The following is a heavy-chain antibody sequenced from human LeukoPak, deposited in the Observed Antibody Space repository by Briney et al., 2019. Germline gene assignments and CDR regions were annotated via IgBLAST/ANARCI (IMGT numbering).Heavy chain of an antibody. Sequence: GGSLRLSCAASGFTFSSYSMNWVRQAPGKGLEWVSSISSSSSYTYYADSVKGRFTISRDNVKNSLYLQMNSLRAEDTAVYYCARDDAGSRDGYNAPNDYWGQGTLVTVSS. J-gene: IGHJ4*02. CDR3: ARDDAGSRDGYNAPNDY. D-gene: IGHD5-24*01. CDR1: GFTFSSYS. V-gene: IGHV3-21*01. CDR2: ISSSSSYT.